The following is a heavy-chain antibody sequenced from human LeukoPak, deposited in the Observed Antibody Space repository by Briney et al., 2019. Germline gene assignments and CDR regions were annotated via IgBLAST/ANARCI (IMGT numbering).Heavy chain of an antibody. D-gene: IGHD2-8*01. Sequence: PSETLSLTCTVSGGSISSYYWSWIRQPAGKGLEWIGRIYTSGSTNYNPPLKSRVTMSVDTSKNQFSLKLSSVTAADTAVYYCARDHCTNGVCVWFDPWGQGTLVTVSS. CDR2: IYTSGST. CDR3: ARDHCTNGVCVWFDP. CDR1: GGSISSYY. V-gene: IGHV4-4*07. J-gene: IGHJ5*02.